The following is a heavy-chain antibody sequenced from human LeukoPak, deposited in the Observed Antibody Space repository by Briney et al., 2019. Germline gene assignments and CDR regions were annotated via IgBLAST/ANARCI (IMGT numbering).Heavy chain of an antibody. CDR3: ARDKDPAMAVADLAY. CDR2: INPNSAGT. V-gene: IGHV1-2*02. D-gene: IGHD6-19*01. Sequence: ASVKVSCKASGYTFTNYAISWVRQAPGQGLEWMGWINPNSAGTNYAEKFQGRVTMTRDTSINTAYMELSRLTSDDTAVYYCARDKDPAMAVADLAYWGQGTQVTVSS. CDR1: GYTFTNYA. J-gene: IGHJ4*02.